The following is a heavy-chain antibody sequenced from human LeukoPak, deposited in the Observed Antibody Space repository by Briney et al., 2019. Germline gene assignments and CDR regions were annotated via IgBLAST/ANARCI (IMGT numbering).Heavy chain of an antibody. CDR1: GGSISSSSYY. Sequence: SETLSLTCTVSGGSISSSSYYWGRIRQPPGKGLEWIGSIYYSGSTYYNPSLKSRVTISVDTSKNQFSLKLSSVTAADTAVYYCAREGRGYDILTGYYSAFDYWGQGTLVTVSS. CDR3: AREGRGYDILTGYYSAFDY. V-gene: IGHV4-39*07. J-gene: IGHJ4*02. D-gene: IGHD3-9*01. CDR2: IYYSGST.